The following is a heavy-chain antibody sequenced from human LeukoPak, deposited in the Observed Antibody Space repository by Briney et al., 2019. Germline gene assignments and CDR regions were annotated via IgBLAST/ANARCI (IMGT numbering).Heavy chain of an antibody. D-gene: IGHD5-24*01. J-gene: IGHJ4*02. V-gene: IGHV1-69*05. CDR1: GGTFSSYA. Sequence: SVKVSCEASGGTFSSYAISWVRQAPGQGLEWMGGIIPIFGTANYAQKFQGRVTITTDESTSTAYMELSSLRSEDTAVYYCATRDGYTFSFDYWGQGTLVTVSS. CDR3: ATRDGYTFSFDY. CDR2: IIPIFGTA.